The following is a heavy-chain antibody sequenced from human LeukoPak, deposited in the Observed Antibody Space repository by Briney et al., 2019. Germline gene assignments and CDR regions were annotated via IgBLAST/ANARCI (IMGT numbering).Heavy chain of an antibody. V-gene: IGHV1-2*02. J-gene: IGHJ5*02. Sequence: GASVKVSCKASGYTFTGYYMHWVRQAPGQGLEWMGWINPNSGGTNYAQKFQGRVTMTRDTSISTAYMELSRLRSDDTAVYYCARGGPQNWNDPGNWFDPWGQGTLVTVSS. CDR2: INPNSGGT. D-gene: IGHD1-1*01. CDR3: ARGGPQNWNDPGNWFDP. CDR1: GYTFTGYY.